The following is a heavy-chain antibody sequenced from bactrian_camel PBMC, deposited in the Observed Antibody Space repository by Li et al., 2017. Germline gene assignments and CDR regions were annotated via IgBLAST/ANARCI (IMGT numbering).Heavy chain of an antibody. D-gene: IGHD4*01. Sequence: QVQLVESGGGSVQAGGSLRLSCAVSVSSANDYCLGWFRQASGKEREWVGSLDSDGRINYADSVKGRFTISKDNRKNILYLRMTSLKPEDTAMYYCAARAYCPDTATMTRPGLYEYWGQGTQVTVS. CDR1: VSSANDYC. J-gene: IGHJ4*01. CDR2: LDSDGRI. CDR3: AARAYCPDTATMTRPGLYEY. V-gene: IGHV3S9*01.